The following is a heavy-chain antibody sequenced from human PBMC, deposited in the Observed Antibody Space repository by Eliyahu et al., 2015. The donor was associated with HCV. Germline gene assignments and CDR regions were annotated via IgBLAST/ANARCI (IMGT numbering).Heavy chain of an antibody. Sequence: EVQLVESGGGLEQPGRSLRLSCSASGFTFGDYAMNWFRQAPGRGLEWIGFIRRQAYGGTTEYAASVKGRFTISRDDSKSVAYLQMNILETEDTAVYYCTRVGYGDYDWFDPWGQGTLVIVSS. J-gene: IGHJ5*02. D-gene: IGHD4-17*01. V-gene: IGHV3-49*03. CDR3: TRVGYGDYDWFDP. CDR2: IRRQAYGGTT. CDR1: GFTFGDYA.